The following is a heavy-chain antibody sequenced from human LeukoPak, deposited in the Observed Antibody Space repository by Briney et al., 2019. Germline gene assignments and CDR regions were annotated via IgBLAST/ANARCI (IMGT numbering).Heavy chain of an antibody. V-gene: IGHV3-30*02. J-gene: IGHJ4*02. D-gene: IGHD6-19*01. CDR2: LRYDGKNQ. Sequence: GGSLRLACVASGFTFNTYGMNWVRQAPGKGLEGVSFLRYDGKNQYYADSVKGRFTISRDNPNNTVYLQMNSLRPEDTAVYYCAKDPVAGAPTYYFDNWGQATRVTVS. CDR3: AKDPVAGAPTYYFDN. CDR1: GFTFNTYG.